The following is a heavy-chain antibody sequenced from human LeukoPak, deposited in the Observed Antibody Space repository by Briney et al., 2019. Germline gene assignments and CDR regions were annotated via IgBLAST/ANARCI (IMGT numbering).Heavy chain of an antibody. J-gene: IGHJ4*02. CDR1: GGTSRSYA. D-gene: IGHD1-26*01. V-gene: IGHV1-8*03. Sequence: ASVKVSCKASGGTSRSYAISWVRQATGQGLEWMGWMNPNSGNTGYAQKFQGRVTITRNTSISTAYMELSSLRSEDTAVYYCARTRKGATDYWGQGTLVTVSS. CDR3: ARTRKGATDY. CDR2: MNPNSGNT.